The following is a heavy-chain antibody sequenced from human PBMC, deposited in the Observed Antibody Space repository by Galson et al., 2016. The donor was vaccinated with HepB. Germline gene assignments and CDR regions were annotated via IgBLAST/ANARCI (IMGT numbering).Heavy chain of an antibody. CDR1: GFTVSSDY. CDR2: IYSVGTT. CDR3: ARDPGGGPTHGY. V-gene: IGHV3-66*01. D-gene: IGHD3-16*01. J-gene: IGHJ4*02. Sequence: SLRLSCAASGFTVSSDYMSWVRQAPGKGLEWVSVIYSVGTTHYADSVKGRFTMSRDSSKNTVYLQMNSLRGDDTAVYFCARDPGGGPTHGYWGQGTLVTVS.